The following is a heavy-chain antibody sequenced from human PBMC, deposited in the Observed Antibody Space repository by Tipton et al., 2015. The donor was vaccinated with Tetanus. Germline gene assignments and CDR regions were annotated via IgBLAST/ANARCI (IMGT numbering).Heavy chain of an antibody. CDR1: GGSITRGAYS. CDR2: IYASGTT. V-gene: IGHV4-30-2*01. J-gene: IGHJ6*02. D-gene: IGHD5-24*01. Sequence: SLTCALSGGSITRGAYSWSWIRQPPGKGLEWIGYIYASGTTYSNPSLKSRVTISVGETKRQFSLNLTSVTAADTAVYYCARYNSYFYAMDVWGQGTTVTVSS. CDR3: ARYNSYFYAMDV.